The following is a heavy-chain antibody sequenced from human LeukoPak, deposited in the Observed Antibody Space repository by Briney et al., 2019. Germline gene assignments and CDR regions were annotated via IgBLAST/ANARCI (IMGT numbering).Heavy chain of an antibody. CDR3: ARDRKYCSGGSCEYYFDY. D-gene: IGHD2-15*01. CDR1: GYTFTSYG. J-gene: IGHJ4*02. V-gene: IGHV1-18*01. CDR2: ISAYNGNT. Sequence: ASVKVSCKASGYTFTSYGISWVRQAPGQGLEWMGWISAYNGNTNYAQKLQGRVTMTTDTSTSTAYMELRSLRSDDTAVYYCARDRKYCSGGSCEYYFDYWGQGTLVTVSS.